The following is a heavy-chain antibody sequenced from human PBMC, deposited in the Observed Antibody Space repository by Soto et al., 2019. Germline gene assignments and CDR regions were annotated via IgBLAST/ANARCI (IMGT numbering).Heavy chain of an antibody. D-gene: IGHD1-26*01. Sequence: QVQLVQSGAEVKKPGSSVKVSCKASGGTFSSYAISWVRQAPGQGLEWMGGIIPIVGTADYAQKFQGRVTSTADESTSTAYVELNRLRSEDTAVYYCASPGGSYRGGVAFWGQGTVVTVSS. CDR1: GGTFSSYA. CDR3: ASPGGSYRGGVAF. J-gene: IGHJ4*02. V-gene: IGHV1-69*12. CDR2: IIPIVGTA.